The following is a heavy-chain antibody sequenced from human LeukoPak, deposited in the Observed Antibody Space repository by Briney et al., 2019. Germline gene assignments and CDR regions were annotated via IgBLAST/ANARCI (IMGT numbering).Heavy chain of an antibody. CDR2: IIPIFGTA. D-gene: IGHD3-10*01. J-gene: IGHJ6*03. CDR1: GYTFTGYY. CDR3: ARDRGFGELFPYYYYYMDV. V-gene: IGHV1-69*06. Sequence: GASVKVSCKASGYTFTGYYMHWVRQAPGQGLEWMGGIIPIFGTANYAQKFQGRVTITADKSTSTAYMELSSLRSEDTAVYYCARDRGFGELFPYYYYYMDVWGKGTTVTVSS.